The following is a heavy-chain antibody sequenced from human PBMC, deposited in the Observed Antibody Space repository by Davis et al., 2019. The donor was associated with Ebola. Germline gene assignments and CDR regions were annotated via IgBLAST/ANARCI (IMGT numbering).Heavy chain of an antibody. CDR1: GGSISNYY. V-gene: IGHV4-59*01. J-gene: IGHJ4*02. D-gene: IGHD3-22*01. Sequence: SETLSLTCTVSGGSISNYYWNWIRQPPGKGLEWIGNIYYTGSTTYNPALRIRLTILVDMSKNQFSLKLNSVTAADTAMYYCARGDDYDSSGFDYWGQGILVTVSS. CDR3: ARGDDYDSSGFDY. CDR2: IYYTGST.